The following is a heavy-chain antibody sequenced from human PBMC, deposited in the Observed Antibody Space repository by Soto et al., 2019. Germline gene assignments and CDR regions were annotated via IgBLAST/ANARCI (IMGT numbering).Heavy chain of an antibody. CDR2: ISSSGSTI. Sequence: VGSLRLSCAASGFTFSSYEMNWVRQAPGKGLEWVSYISSSGSTIYYADSVKGRFTISRDNAKNSLYLQMNSLRAEDTAVYYCARVDSEANPTHSVYYYYGMDVWGQGTTVTVSS. CDR3: ARVDSEANPTHSVYYYYGMDV. CDR1: GFTFSSYE. V-gene: IGHV3-48*03. J-gene: IGHJ6*02. D-gene: IGHD5-18*01.